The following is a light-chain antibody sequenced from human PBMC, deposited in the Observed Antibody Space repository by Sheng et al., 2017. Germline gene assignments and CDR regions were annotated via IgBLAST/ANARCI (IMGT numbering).Light chain of an antibody. V-gene: IGKV3-15*01. CDR3: QQYNNWPIT. CDR1: QSISSN. Sequence: EIVMTQSPATLSVSPGEGATLSCRASQSISSNLAWHQQKPGQAPRLLIYGASTRATGIPARFSGPSGSGTEFTLTISSLQSEDFAVYYCQQYNNWPITFGQGTRLEIK. CDR2: GAS. J-gene: IGKJ5*01.